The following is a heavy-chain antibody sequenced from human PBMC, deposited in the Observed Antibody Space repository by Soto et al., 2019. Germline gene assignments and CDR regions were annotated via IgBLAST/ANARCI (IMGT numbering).Heavy chain of an antibody. J-gene: IGHJ6*02. CDR3: ARLSHDYYGMDV. Sequence: PSDTLSLTCTVSGGSISSSSYYWGWIRQPPGKGLEWIGSIYYSGSTYYNPPLKSRVTISVDTSKNQFSLKLSSVTAADTAVYYCARLSHDYYGMDVWGQGTTVTVSS. CDR1: GGSISSSSYY. CDR2: IYYSGST. V-gene: IGHV4-39*01.